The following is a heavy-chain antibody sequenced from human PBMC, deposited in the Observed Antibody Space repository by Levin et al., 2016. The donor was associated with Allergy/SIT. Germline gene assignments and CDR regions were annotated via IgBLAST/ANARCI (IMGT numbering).Heavy chain of an antibody. Sequence: GESLKISCAASGFTFSSYGMHWVRQAPGKGLEWVAVISYDGSNKYYADSVKGRFTISRDNSKNTLYLQMSSLRAEDTAVYYCAKGYAGYQLLSWFDPWGQGTLVTVSS. J-gene: IGHJ5*02. CDR3: AKGYAGYQLLSWFDP. CDR1: GFTFSSYG. V-gene: IGHV3-30*18. CDR2: ISYDGSNK. D-gene: IGHD2-2*01.